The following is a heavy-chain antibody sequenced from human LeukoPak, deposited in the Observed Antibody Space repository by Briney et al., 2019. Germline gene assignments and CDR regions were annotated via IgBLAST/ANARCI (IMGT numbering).Heavy chain of an antibody. Sequence: GGSLRLSCAASGFTFNSYAMSWVRQAPWERLQWVSGISDSGGNTYYADSVKGRFTISRDNSKNTLYLQMNSLRAEDTAVYYCAKDSMTYAFDIWGQGTMVTVSS. CDR3: AKDSMTYAFDI. CDR2: ISDSGGNT. J-gene: IGHJ3*02. V-gene: IGHV3-23*01. D-gene: IGHD2/OR15-2a*01. CDR1: GFTFNSYA.